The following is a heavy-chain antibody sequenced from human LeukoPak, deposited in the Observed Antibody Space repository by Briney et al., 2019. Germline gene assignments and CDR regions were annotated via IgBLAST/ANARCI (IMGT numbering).Heavy chain of an antibody. Sequence: SQTLSLTCTVSGGSISSGSYYWSWIRQPAGKGLEWIGRIYTSGSTNYNHSLKSRVTISVDTSKNQFSLKLSSVTAADTAVYYCARDFDYWGQGTLVTVPS. CDR1: GGSISSGSYY. J-gene: IGHJ4*02. CDR3: ARDFDY. CDR2: IYTSGST. V-gene: IGHV4-61*02.